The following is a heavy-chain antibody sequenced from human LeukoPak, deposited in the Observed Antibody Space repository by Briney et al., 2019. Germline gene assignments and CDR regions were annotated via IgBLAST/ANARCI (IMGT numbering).Heavy chain of an antibody. V-gene: IGHV7-4-1*02. CDR1: GYTFTSYA. CDR2: INTNTGNP. Sequence: GASVKVSCKAFGYTFTSYAMNWVRQAPGQGLEWMGWINTNTGNPTYAQGFTGRFVFSLDTSVSTAYLQISSLKAEDTAVYYCASMVYANYEPPIQFDYWGQGTLVTVSS. CDR3: ASMVYANYEPPIQFDY. D-gene: IGHD2-8*01. J-gene: IGHJ4*02.